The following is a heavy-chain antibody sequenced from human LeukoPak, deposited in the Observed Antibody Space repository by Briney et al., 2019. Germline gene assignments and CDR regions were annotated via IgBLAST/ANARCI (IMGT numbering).Heavy chain of an antibody. CDR1: GGSFSGYY. Sequence: SETLSLTCAVYGGSFSGYYWSWIRQPPGKGLEWIGEINHSGSTNYNPSLKSRVTISVDTSKNQFSLKLSSVTAADTAVYYCARDFLHYDFWSDYLSWGQGTLVTVSS. V-gene: IGHV4-34*01. J-gene: IGHJ4*02. CDR3: ARDFLHYDFWSDYLS. D-gene: IGHD3-3*01. CDR2: INHSGST.